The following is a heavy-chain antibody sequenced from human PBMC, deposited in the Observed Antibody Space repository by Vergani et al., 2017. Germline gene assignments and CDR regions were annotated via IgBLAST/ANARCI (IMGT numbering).Heavy chain of an antibody. J-gene: IGHJ4*02. V-gene: IGHV5-51*01. CDR1: GYSFTSYW. Sequence: EVQLVQSGAEVKKPGESLTISCKGSGYSFTSYWIGWVRQLPGKGLEWMGIIYPGDSDTRYSPSFQGQVTISADKSISTAYLQWSSLKASDTAMYYCARWSTYYYDSSGYYYVDYWGQGTLVTVSS. CDR3: ARWSTYYYDSSGYYYVDY. CDR2: IYPGDSDT. D-gene: IGHD3-22*01.